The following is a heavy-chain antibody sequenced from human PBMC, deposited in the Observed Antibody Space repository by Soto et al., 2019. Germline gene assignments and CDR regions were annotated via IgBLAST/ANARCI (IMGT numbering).Heavy chain of an antibody. J-gene: IGHJ4*02. D-gene: IGHD6-13*01. CDR1: GVSISSSSYF. V-gene: IGHV4-39*07. CDR3: AREFGFEAAEFDY. Sequence: PSETLSLTCTVSGVSISSSSYFWGWIRQPPGEGLEWIGSIHYSGSTYYNPSLRSRVSISLDTSTNKFSLNLSSVTAADTAVYFCAREFGFEAAEFDYWGQGALVTVSS. CDR2: IHYSGST.